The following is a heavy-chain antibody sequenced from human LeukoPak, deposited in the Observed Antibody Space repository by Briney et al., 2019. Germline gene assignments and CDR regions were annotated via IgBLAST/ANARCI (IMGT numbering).Heavy chain of an antibody. CDR2: INPNSGGT. D-gene: IGHD6-19*01. V-gene: IGHV1-2*02. Sequence: ASVKVSCKASVYTFTGYYMHWVRQDPGQGLEWMGWINPNSGGTNYAQKFQGRVTMTRDTSISTAYMELSRLRSDDTAVYYCARDQRTYSSGWYVGVPDYYYMDVWGKGATVTVSS. CDR1: VYTFTGYY. CDR3: ARDQRTYSSGWYVGVPDYYYMDV. J-gene: IGHJ6*03.